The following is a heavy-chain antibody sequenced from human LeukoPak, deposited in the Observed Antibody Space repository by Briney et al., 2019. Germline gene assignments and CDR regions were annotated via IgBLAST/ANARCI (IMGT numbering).Heavy chain of an antibody. D-gene: IGHD3-9*01. CDR2: ISYSGST. Sequence: SETLSLTCSVSGGSIGSSPNSWGWVRQPPGKGLEWIGSISYSGSTYYNPSLKSRVTISADTSKNQVSLKVSSVTAADTAVYYCARHSGDLLTGYYLRWFDPWGQGILVTVSS. J-gene: IGHJ5*02. CDR3: ARHSGDLLTGYYLRWFDP. CDR1: GGSIGSSPNS. V-gene: IGHV4-39*01.